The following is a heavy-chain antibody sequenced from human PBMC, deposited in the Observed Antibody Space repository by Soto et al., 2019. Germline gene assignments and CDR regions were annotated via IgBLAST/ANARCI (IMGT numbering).Heavy chain of an antibody. CDR2: IIPIFGTA. CDR1: GGTFSSYA. J-gene: IGHJ4*02. CDR3: ARGRSWVVAGLAQYYFDY. V-gene: IGHV1-69*01. Sequence: QVQLVQSGAEVKKPGSSVKVSCKASGGTFSSYALSWVRQAPGQGLEWMGGIIPIFGTANYAQKFQGRVTITADESTSPAYMELRSLRSEDTAVYYCARGRSWVVAGLAQYYFDYWGQGTLVTVSS. D-gene: IGHD6-19*01.